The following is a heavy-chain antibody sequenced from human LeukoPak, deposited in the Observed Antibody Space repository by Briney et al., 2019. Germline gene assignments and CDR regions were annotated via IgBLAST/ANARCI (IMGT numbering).Heavy chain of an antibody. CDR1: GYTFTSYY. J-gene: IGHJ4*02. D-gene: IGHD6-6*01. CDR2: ISAYNGNT. V-gene: IGHV1-18*04. Sequence: GASVKVSCKASGYTFTSYYMHWVRQAPGQGLEWMGWISAYNGNTNYAQKLQGRVTMTTDTSTSTAYMELRSLRSDDTAVYYCAREAYSSSDYWGQGTLVTVSS. CDR3: AREAYSSSDY.